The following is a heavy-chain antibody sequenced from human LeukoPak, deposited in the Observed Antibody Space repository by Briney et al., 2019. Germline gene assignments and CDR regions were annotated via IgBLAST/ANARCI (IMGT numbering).Heavy chain of an antibody. CDR3: AREESGGYFDY. CDR1: GFTFTTSA. V-gene: IGHV1-58*02. D-gene: IGHD2-8*02. Sequence: GASVKVSCKASGFTFTTSAMQWVRQARGQRLEWIGWIVVGSGNTNYAQKFQERVTITRDMSTSTAYMELSSLRSEDTAVYYCAREESGGYFDYWGQGTLVTVSS. CDR2: IVVGSGNT. J-gene: IGHJ4*02.